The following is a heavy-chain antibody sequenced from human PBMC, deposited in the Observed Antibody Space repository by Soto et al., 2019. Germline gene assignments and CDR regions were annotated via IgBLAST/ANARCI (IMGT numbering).Heavy chain of an antibody. CDR3: ARLTYYDFLSSYYLDY. Sequence: GGSLRLSCAASGFTFSDYYMSWIRQAPGKGLEWVSYISSSGSTIYYADSVKGRFTNSRDNAKNSLYLQMNSLRAEDTAVYYCARLTYYDFLSSYYLDYWGQGTLVTVSS. J-gene: IGHJ4*02. CDR2: ISSSGSTI. V-gene: IGHV3-11*01. CDR1: GFTFSDYY. D-gene: IGHD3-3*01.